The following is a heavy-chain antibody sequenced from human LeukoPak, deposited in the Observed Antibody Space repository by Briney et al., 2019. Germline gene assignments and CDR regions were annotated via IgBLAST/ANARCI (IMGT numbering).Heavy chain of an antibody. J-gene: IGHJ4*01. CDR3: AKGGSSWYHGFLDH. Sequence: PGGSLRLSCAASGFNFDDYTMHWVRQAPGKGLEWVSLVTWDGDTTYYTDSVRGRFTISRDNSKNSLYLQMSSLTTEDTAFYFCAKGGSSWYHGFLDHWGQGTLVAVSS. CDR2: VTWDGDTT. D-gene: IGHD2-15*01. V-gene: IGHV3-43*01. CDR1: GFNFDDYT.